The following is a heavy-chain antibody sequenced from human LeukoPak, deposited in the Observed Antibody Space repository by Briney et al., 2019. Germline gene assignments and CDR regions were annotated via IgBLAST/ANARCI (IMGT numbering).Heavy chain of an antibody. D-gene: IGHD6-19*01. J-gene: IGHJ4*02. Sequence: SSETLSLTCTVSGGSISSYYWSWIRQPPGKGLEWIGYIYYSGSTNYNPSLKSRVTISVDTSKNQFSLKLSSVTAADTAVYYCARAGYSSGLDYWGQGTLVTVSS. V-gene: IGHV4-59*01. CDR1: GGSISSYY. CDR3: ARAGYSSGLDY. CDR2: IYYSGST.